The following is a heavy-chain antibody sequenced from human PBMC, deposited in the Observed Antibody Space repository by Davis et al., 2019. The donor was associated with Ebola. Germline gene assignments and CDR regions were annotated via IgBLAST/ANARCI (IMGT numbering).Heavy chain of an antibody. CDR3: AILSGRYSYGSFDY. D-gene: IGHD5-18*01. J-gene: IGHJ4*02. CDR2: ISGSGGTT. Sequence: GESLKISCADSVITFSSYAMTWVRQAPGKGLEWVSAISGSGGTTYYAGSVKGRFTVSRDNSKKTMYLQMNSLRAEDTAVYYCAILSGRYSYGSFDYWGQGTLVTVSS. CDR1: VITFSSYA. V-gene: IGHV3-23*01.